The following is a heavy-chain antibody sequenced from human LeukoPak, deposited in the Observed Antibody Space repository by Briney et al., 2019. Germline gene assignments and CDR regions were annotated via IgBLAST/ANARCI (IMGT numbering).Heavy chain of an antibody. J-gene: IGHJ6*02. D-gene: IGHD2-2*01. CDR1: GFTFNEFG. CDR3: ARVRGELRVPAAIFDGMGV. Sequence: QSGGSLRLSCAASGFTFNEFGMHWVRQAPGKGLEWVALIWYDGSNKYYADSVKGRFTISRDNSKNTLYLQMSSLRAEDTAVYYCARVRGELRVPAAIFDGMGVWGQGTTVTVSS. CDR2: IWYDGSNK. V-gene: IGHV3-33*01.